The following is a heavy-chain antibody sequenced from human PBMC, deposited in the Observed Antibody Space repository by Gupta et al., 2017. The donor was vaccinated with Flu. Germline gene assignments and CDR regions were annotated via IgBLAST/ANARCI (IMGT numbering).Heavy chain of an antibody. V-gene: IGHV4-4*02. CDR3: VRGSNYYDRSGYYFFDY. D-gene: IGHD3-22*01. CDR2: VYHSGNT. J-gene: IGHJ4*02. Sequence: QVQLQESGPGLVKPSGTLSLTSAVSGGSISSNNWWSWVRQPPGKGLEWIGEVYHSGNTNYKPSLKSRVTILVDESKNQFSLKLSSVTAADTAVYYCVRGSNYYDRSGYYFFDYWGQGTLVTVSS. CDR1: GGSISSNNW.